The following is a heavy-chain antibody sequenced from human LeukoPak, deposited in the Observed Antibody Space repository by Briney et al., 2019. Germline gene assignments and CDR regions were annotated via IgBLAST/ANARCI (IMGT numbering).Heavy chain of an antibody. CDR3: ASPLSYYDSSGYDY. Sequence: ASVKVSCKASGYTFTGYYMHWVRQAPGQRLEWMGWINPNSGGTNYAQKFQGRVTMTRDTSISTAYMELSRLRSDDTAVYYCASPLSYYDSSGYDYWGQGTLVTVSS. V-gene: IGHV1-2*02. J-gene: IGHJ4*02. CDR1: GYTFTGYY. CDR2: INPNSGGT. D-gene: IGHD3-22*01.